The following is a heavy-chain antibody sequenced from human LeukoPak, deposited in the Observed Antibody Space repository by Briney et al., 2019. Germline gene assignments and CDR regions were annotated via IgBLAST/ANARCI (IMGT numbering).Heavy chain of an antibody. CDR3: ARGIEQGLIDY. CDR2: IIPILGIA. CDR1: GGTFSSYA. Sequence: GSSVKVSCKASGGTFSSYAISWVRQAPGQGLEWMGRIIPILGIANYAQKFQGRVTITADKSTSTAYMELSSLRSDDTAVYYCARGIEQGLIDYWGQGTLVTVSS. V-gene: IGHV1-69*04. J-gene: IGHJ4*02. D-gene: IGHD2-21*01.